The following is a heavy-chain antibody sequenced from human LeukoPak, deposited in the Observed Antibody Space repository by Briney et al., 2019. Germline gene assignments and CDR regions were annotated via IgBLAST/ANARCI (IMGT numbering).Heavy chain of an antibody. CDR1: GFTFSGSA. CDR3: ARSLIAPFDY. V-gene: IGHV3-73*01. CDR2: IRSKANSYAT. D-gene: IGHD3-16*01. J-gene: IGHJ4*02. Sequence: GGSLRLSCAASGFTFSGSAMHWVRQASGKGLEWVGRIRSKANSYATAYAASVKGRFTISRDDSKNTAYLQMNSLRAEDTAVYYCARSLIAPFDYWGQGTLVTVSS.